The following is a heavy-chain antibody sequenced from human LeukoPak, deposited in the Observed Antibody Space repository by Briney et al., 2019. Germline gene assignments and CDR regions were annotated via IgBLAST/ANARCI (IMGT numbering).Heavy chain of an antibody. D-gene: IGHD6-19*01. CDR3: ARDERAGSGWYFVY. CDR1: GFTFSSYE. Sequence: GGSLRLSCAASGFTFSSYEMNWVRQAPGKGLEWVSYISSGDSTIYYADSVKGRFTISRDNAKNSLYLQMNSLRDEDTAVYYCARDERAGSGWYFVYWGQGTLVTVSS. J-gene: IGHJ4*02. V-gene: IGHV3-48*03. CDR2: ISSGDSTI.